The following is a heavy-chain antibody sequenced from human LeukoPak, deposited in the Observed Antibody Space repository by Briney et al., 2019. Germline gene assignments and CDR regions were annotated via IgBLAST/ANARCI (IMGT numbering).Heavy chain of an antibody. V-gene: IGHV7-4-1*01. CDR3: ARDWHSSGWYGFDY. Sequence: AASVKVSCKASGYTFTSYDMNWVRQAPGQGLEWMGWINTNSGNPTYAQGFTGRFVFSLDTSVSTAYLQICSLKAEDTAVYYCARDWHSSGWYGFDYWGQGTLVTVSS. J-gene: IGHJ4*02. CDR1: GYTFTSYD. D-gene: IGHD6-19*01. CDR2: INTNSGNP.